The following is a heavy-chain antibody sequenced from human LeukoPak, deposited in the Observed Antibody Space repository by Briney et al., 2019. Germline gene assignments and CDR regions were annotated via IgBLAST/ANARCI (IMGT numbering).Heavy chain of an antibody. V-gene: IGHV3-30*02. CDR1: GFTFSNYG. Sequence: GGSLRLSCAASGFTFSNYGGHWVRQAPGKGLEWVAFIPSDGSKQYYGDSVKGRFTISRDNSKNTLHLQMNSLRAEDTAVYYCASALAARSFYFDCWGQGTLVTVSS. CDR2: IPSDGSKQ. CDR3: ASALAARSFYFDC. J-gene: IGHJ4*02. D-gene: IGHD3-10*01.